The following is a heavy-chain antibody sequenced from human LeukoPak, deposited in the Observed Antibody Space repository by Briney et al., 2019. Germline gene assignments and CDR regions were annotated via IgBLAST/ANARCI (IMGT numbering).Heavy chain of an antibody. CDR1: GYSFTGYY. CDR2: INTISGGT. CDR3: ARGREVAGTVAY. Sequence: ASVKVSCKASGYSFTGYYIHWVRQAPGQGLEWMGWINTISGGTNYAQKFQGRVTMTRDTSISTAYMELSRLTSDDTAVYFCARGREVAGTVAYWGQGTLVTVSS. J-gene: IGHJ4*02. D-gene: IGHD6-19*01. V-gene: IGHV1-2*02.